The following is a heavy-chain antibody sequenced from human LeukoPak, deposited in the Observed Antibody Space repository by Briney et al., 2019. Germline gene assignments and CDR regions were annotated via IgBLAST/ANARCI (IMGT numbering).Heavy chain of an antibody. CDR2: IYYTGST. V-gene: IGHV4-61*08. D-gene: IGHD6-13*01. CDR1: GGSISSGGYY. J-gene: IGHJ4*02. Sequence: SQTLSLTCTVSGGSISSGGYYWSWLRQPPGKGLEWIGNIYYTGSTNYNPSLKSRVAISVDTSKNQFSLKVSSVTAAETAVYYCARSTSWYAYFDHWGQGTLVTVSS. CDR3: ARSTSWYAYFDH.